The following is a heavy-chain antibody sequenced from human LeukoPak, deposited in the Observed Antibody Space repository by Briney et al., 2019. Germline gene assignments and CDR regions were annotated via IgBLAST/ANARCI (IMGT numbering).Heavy chain of an antibody. Sequence: SETLSLTCSVAGGSISTYYWNWIRQTPGKGLEWIGHISNGNTDYNPSLKSRVTISVDTSKNQFSLKLTSVTAADTAVYYCAGDKAHSYGRYFDPWGQGVLVIVSS. CDR2: ISNGNT. J-gene: IGHJ5*02. D-gene: IGHD5-18*01. CDR1: GGSISTYY. V-gene: IGHV4-59*01. CDR3: AGDKAHSYGRYFDP.